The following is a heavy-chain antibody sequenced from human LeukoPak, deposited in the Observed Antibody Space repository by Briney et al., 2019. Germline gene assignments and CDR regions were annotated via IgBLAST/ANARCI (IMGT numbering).Heavy chain of an antibody. J-gene: IGHJ4*02. D-gene: IGHD6-6*01. V-gene: IGHV3-33*01. CDR3: ARDESIAAYVY. CDR2: IWYDGSNK. Sequence: TGRSLRLSCAASGFTFSSYGMHWVRQAPGKGLEWVAVIWYDGSNKYYAGSVKGRFTISRDNSKNTLYLQMNSLRAEDTAVYYCARDESIAAYVYWGQGTLVTVSS. CDR1: GFTFSSYG.